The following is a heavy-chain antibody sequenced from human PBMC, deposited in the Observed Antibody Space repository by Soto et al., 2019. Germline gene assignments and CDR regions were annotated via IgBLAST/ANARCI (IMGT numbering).Heavy chain of an antibody. J-gene: IGHJ6*02. CDR3: ASTRTPYCITTRSYSAAAPGSSLGSPYHYPGMDV. Sequence: ASAKVSCKVSGYTLTELSMHWVRQAPGKGLEWMGGFDPEDGETIYAQKFQGRVTITADESTSTAYMELSSLRPEDTAVYYRASTRTPYCITTRSYSAAAPGSSLGSPYHYPGMDVWGQGTTVTVSS. CDR1: GYTLTELS. CDR2: FDPEDGET. V-gene: IGHV1-24*01. D-gene: IGHD2-2*01.